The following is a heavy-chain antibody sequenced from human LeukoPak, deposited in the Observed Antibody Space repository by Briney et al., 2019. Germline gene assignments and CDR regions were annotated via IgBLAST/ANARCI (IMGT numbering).Heavy chain of an antibody. CDR1: GGPFSSYA. CDR3: ARETRYSSSWYLYAFDI. Sequence: GASVQVPCQASGGPFSSYAISWVRQAPGQGLEWMGGIIPIFGTANYAQKFQGRVTITADESTSTAYMELSSLRSEDTAVYYCARETRYSSSWYLYAFDIWGQGTMVTVSS. D-gene: IGHD6-13*01. J-gene: IGHJ3*02. V-gene: IGHV1-69*01. CDR2: IIPIFGTA.